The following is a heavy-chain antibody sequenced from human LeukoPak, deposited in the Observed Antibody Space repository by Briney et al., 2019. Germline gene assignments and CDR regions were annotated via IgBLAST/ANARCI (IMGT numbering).Heavy chain of an antibody. CDR3: ARRSAQGGTYTVYAMDV. CDR1: GYSFSSYW. CDR2: IYPGDSDT. D-gene: IGHD1-1*01. J-gene: IGHJ6*02. Sequence: GESLKISCKGSGYSFSSYWIGWVRQMPGKGLEWMGIIYPGDSDTRYSPSFQGQVTISADKSISTAYLQWSSLKASDTAMYYCARRSAQGGTYTVYAMDVWGQGTTVTVSS. V-gene: IGHV5-51*01.